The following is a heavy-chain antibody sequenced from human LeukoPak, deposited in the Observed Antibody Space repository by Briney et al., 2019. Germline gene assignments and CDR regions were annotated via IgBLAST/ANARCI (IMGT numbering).Heavy chain of an antibody. CDR3: AKEGWRADYGDYSPDY. D-gene: IGHD4-17*01. J-gene: IGHJ6*02. Sequence: PGGSLRLSCAASGFTFSSYGMHWVRQAPGKGLEWVAVISYDGSNKYYADSVKGRFTISRDNSKNTLYLQMNSLRAEDTAVYYCAKEGWRADYGDYSPDYWGQGTTVTVSS. V-gene: IGHV3-30*18. CDR2: ISYDGSNK. CDR1: GFTFSSYG.